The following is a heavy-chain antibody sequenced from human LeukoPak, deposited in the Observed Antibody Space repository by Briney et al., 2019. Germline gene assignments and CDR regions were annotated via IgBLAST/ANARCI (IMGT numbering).Heavy chain of an antibody. CDR1: GSRFTSYW. V-gene: IGHV5-51*01. CDR2: IYPGDSDT. D-gene: IGHD2-15*01. Sequence: PGESLKISCKSSGSRFTSYWIGWVRQLPGKGLEWMGIIYPGDSDTRYSPSFQGQVTISADKSISTAYLQWSSLKASDTAMYYCARLDVRYCSGGSCHYYYGMDVWGKGTTVTVSS. CDR3: ARLDVRYCSGGSCHYYYGMDV. J-gene: IGHJ6*04.